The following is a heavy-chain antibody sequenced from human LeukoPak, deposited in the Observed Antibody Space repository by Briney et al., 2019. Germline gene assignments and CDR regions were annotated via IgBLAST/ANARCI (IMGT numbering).Heavy chain of an antibody. Sequence: PSENLSRTCAVYGGSFSGYYWSWIRQRPGNGLEWIGEINHSGSTSYNPSLKSRVTLSVDTSKTQSSLKLSSVTAADTAVYYCARGVRDYDILNYWGQGTLVTVSS. CDR1: GGSFSGYY. CDR3: ARGVRDYDILNY. CDR2: INHSGST. D-gene: IGHD3-9*01. J-gene: IGHJ4*02. V-gene: IGHV4-34*01.